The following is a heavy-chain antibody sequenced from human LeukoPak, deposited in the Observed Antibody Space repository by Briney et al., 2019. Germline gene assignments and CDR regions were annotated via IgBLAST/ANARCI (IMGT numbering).Heavy chain of an antibody. Sequence: SETLSLTCAVSGYSISSGYDWGWIRQPPGKGLEWIGSIYHSGSTYYNPSLKSRVTISVDTSKNQFSLKLSSVTAADTAVYYCARADYGDFFDYWGQGTLVTVSS. CDR3: ARADYGDFFDY. CDR1: GYSISSGYD. J-gene: IGHJ4*02. V-gene: IGHV4-38-2*01. D-gene: IGHD4-17*01. CDR2: IYHSGST.